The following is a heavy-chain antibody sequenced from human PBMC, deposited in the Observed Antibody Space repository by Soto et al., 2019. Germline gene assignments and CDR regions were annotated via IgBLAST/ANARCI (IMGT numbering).Heavy chain of an antibody. J-gene: IGHJ6*03. D-gene: IGHD2-21*01. CDR3: AREVVIAKEVHYYYMDV. CDR2: IWYDRSNK. CDR1: GFTFSSYG. Sequence: GGSLRLSCAASGFTFSSYGMHWVRQAPGKGLEWVADIWYDRSNKYYVDSVKGRFTISRDNAKNSLYLQMNSLRAEDTAVYYCAREVVIAKEVHYYYMDVWGKGTTVTVSS. V-gene: IGHV3-33*01.